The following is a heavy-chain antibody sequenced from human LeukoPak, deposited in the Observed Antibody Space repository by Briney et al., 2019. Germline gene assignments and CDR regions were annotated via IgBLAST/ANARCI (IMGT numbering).Heavy chain of an antibody. CDR1: GFTFDDYA. J-gene: IGHJ4*02. CDR3: AKDKALWFGPLVD. CDR2: ISWNSGSI. D-gene: IGHD3-10*01. Sequence: PGGSLRLSCAASGFTFDDYAMHWVRQAPGKGLEWVSGISWNSGSIGYADSVKGRFTISRDNAKNSLYLQMNSLRAEDTALYYCAKDKALWFGPLVDWGQGTLVTVSS. V-gene: IGHV3-9*01.